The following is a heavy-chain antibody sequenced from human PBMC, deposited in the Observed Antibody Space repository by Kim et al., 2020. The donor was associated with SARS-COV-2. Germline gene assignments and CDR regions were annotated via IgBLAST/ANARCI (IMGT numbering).Heavy chain of an antibody. CDR3: ARDGGTDYYDNSFDY. Sequence: ASVKVSCKASGYTFTSYAMHWVRQAPGQRLEWMGWINAGNGNRRYSQKFQGRVTITRDTSASTAYMELSSLSSEDTAVYYCARDGGTDYYDNSFDYWGQGTLVTVSS. J-gene: IGHJ4*02. D-gene: IGHD3-22*01. V-gene: IGHV1-3*01. CDR1: GYTFTSYA. CDR2: INAGNGNR.